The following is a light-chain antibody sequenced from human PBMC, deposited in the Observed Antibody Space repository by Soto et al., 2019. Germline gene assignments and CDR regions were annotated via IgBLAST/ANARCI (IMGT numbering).Light chain of an antibody. J-gene: IGKJ2*01. V-gene: IGKV1-5*01. Sequence: DIQMTQSPSTLSASVGDRVTITCRASQTISSSLAWYQQQPGKAPKLLIYDVSTLKRRVPSRFSGSRSGTEFTLSISSLQPDYFATYYCQPYHTFSYTFGQGTSLESK. CDR2: DVS. CDR3: QPYHTFSYT. CDR1: QTISSS.